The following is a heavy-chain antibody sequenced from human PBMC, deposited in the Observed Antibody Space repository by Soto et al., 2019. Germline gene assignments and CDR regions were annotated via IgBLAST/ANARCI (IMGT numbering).Heavy chain of an antibody. CDR1: GYIFTSYG. J-gene: IGHJ4*02. Sequence: SVKVSCKASGYIFTSYGTSWVRQAPGQGLEWMGRIIPILGIANYAQKFQGRVTITADKSTSTAYMELSSLRSEDTAVYYCAMEYCSSTSCYRDYWGQGTLVTVSS. CDR3: AMEYCSSTSCYRDY. CDR2: IIPILGIA. D-gene: IGHD2-2*02. V-gene: IGHV1-69*04.